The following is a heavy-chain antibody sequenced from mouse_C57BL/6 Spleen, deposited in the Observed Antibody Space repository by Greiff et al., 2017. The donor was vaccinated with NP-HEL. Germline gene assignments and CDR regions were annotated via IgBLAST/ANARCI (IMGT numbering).Heavy chain of an antibody. V-gene: IGHV1-42*01. CDR3: ARYVGYGNPFDY. CDR2: INPSTGGT. D-gene: IGHD2-1*01. Sequence: EVQLQQSGPELVKPGASVKISCKASGYSFTGYYMNWVKQSPEKSLEWIGEINPSTGGTTYNQKFKAKATLTVDKSSSTAYMQLKSLTSEDSAVYYCARYVGYGNPFDYWGQGTTLTVSS. CDR1: GYSFTGYY. J-gene: IGHJ2*01.